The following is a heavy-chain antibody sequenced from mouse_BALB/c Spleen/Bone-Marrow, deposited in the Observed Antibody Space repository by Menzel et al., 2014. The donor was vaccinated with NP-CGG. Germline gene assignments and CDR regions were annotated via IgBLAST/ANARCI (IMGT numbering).Heavy chain of an antibody. J-gene: IGHJ2*01. CDR1: GFSLTTYG. CDR3: ARAHYDYVLFDY. CDR2: IWAGGST. D-gene: IGHD2-4*01. V-gene: IGHV2-9*02. Sequence: VQLQQSGPGLVAPSQRLSITCTVSGFSLTTYGVHWVRQPPGKGLEWLGVIWAGGSTNYNSALMSRLSISKDNSKSQVFLKMNSLQTDDTAMYYCARAHYDYVLFDYWGQGTTLTVSS.